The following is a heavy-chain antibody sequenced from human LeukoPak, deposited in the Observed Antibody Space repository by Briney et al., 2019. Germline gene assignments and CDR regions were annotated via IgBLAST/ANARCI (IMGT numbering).Heavy chain of an antibody. CDR3: AKTHDILTGPFDY. CDR2: ISYDGSNK. Sequence: GGSLRLSCAASGFTLSSYGMHWVRQAPGKGLEWVAVISYDGSNKYYADSVKGRFTISRDNSKNTLYLQMNSLRAEDTAVYYCAKTHDILTGPFDYWGQGTLVTVSS. J-gene: IGHJ4*02. V-gene: IGHV3-30*18. CDR1: GFTLSSYG. D-gene: IGHD3-9*01.